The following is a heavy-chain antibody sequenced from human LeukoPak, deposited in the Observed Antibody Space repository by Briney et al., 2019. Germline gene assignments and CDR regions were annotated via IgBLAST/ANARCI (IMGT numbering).Heavy chain of an antibody. V-gene: IGHV1-58*02. Sequence: SLKVSRKASVFTFTSSAMQWVRQARGQPLEWIGRIVVRSVNTHYAQKIPGRVTITTDTSTNTTYTELSSLRPQNPHAYYSAADVTYDGPKGVLGLDRWGQGTLVTVSS. D-gene: IGHD3-10*01. CDR2: IVVRSVNT. J-gene: IGHJ5*02. CDR1: VFTFTSSA. CDR3: AADVTYDGPKGVLGLDR.